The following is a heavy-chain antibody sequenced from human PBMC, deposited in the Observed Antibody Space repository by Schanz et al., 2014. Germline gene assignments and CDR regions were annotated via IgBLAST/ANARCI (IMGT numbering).Heavy chain of an antibody. Sequence: EVQLLESGGGLVQPGGSLRLSCEASGFSFGNYGMSWVRQAPGKGLEWVSGFDAHDGRAYYADSAKGRFTISRDNSKSTLYVEMNSLRVEDTAVYFCAKDLGVDCGDGCFNWYFDLWGRGTLXTVSS. D-gene: IGHD2-21*02. CDR3: AKDLGVDCGDGCFNWYFDL. J-gene: IGHJ2*01. CDR1: GFSFGNYG. CDR2: FDAHDGRA. V-gene: IGHV3-23*01.